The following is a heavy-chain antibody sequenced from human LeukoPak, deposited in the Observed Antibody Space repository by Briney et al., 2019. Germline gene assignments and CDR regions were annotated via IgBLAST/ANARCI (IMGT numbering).Heavy chain of an antibody. D-gene: IGHD6-19*01. V-gene: IGHV3-21*01. J-gene: IGHJ4*02. CDR2: ISSRSSYI. CDR1: GFTFSSYS. CDR3: AREQYSSGWYRFDY. Sequence: GGSLRLSCAASGFTFSSYSMNWVRQAPGKGLEWVSSISSRSSYIYYADSVKGRFTISRDNAKTSLYLQMNSLRAEDTAVYYCAREQYSSGWYRFDYWGQGTLVTVSS.